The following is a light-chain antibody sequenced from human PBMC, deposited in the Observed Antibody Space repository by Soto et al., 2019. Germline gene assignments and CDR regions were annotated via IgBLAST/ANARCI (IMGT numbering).Light chain of an antibody. CDR3: QQYHKWPPIT. V-gene: IGKV3-15*01. J-gene: IGKJ5*01. CDR2: GAS. CDR1: QSVDGY. Sequence: EVVMTPSPGTLSVSLGESATLSCRASQSVDGYLAWYQQKPGQAPRLLIYGASTRATGVTARFRGGGSGTEFTLTISSMQSEDSAVYYCQQYHKWPPITFGQGTRL.